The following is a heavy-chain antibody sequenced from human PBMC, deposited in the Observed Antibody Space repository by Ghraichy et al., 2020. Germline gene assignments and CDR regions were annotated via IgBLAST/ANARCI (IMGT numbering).Heavy chain of an antibody. V-gene: IGHV4-31*03. Sequence: SQTLSLTCTVSGGPISSGGYYWSWIRQHPGKGLEWIGYIYYSGSTYYNPSLKSRVTISVDTSKNQFSLNLGSVTAADTAVYYCARVLVPPGSRYFDLWGLGTLVTVSS. CDR3: ARVLVPPGSRYFDL. CDR1: GGPISSGGYY. J-gene: IGHJ2*01. CDR2: IYYSGST. D-gene: IGHD2-2*01.